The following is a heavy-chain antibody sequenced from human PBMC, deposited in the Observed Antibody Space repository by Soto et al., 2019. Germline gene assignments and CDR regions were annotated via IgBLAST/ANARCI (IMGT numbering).Heavy chain of an antibody. CDR2: IYPGDSAT. V-gene: IGHV5-51*01. CDR3: ARGYCSSTSCYYSNWFDP. CDR1: GYSFTSYW. Sequence: PGESLKISCKGSGYSFTSYWIGWVSQMPGKGLEGMGIIYPGDSATRYSPSFQGQVTISADKSNTTAYLQWSSLKASYTAMYYCARGYCSSTSCYYSNWFDPWGQGTLVTVSS. D-gene: IGHD2-2*01. J-gene: IGHJ5*02.